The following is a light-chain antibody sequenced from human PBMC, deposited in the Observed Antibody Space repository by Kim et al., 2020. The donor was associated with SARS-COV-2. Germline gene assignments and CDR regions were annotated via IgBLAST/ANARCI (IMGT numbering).Light chain of an antibody. V-gene: IGLV3-21*03. J-gene: IGLJ2*01. CDR1: NIGSKS. CDR3: QVWDSSSDHVG. CDR2: DDS. Sequence: SYELTQPPSVSVAPGKTARITCGGNNIGSKSVHWYQQKPGQAPVLVVYDDSDRPSGSPERFSGSNSGNTATLTISRVEAGDEADYYCQVWDSSSDHVGFG.